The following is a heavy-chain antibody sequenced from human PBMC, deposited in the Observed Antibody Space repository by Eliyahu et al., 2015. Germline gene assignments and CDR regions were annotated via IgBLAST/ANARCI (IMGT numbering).Heavy chain of an antibody. CDR1: GXXFSNYA. CDR2: ISGSGGST. CDR3: AKTPPSGGYFPHYHYYYYMDV. J-gene: IGHJ6*03. V-gene: IGHV3-23*01. D-gene: IGHD3-22*01. Sequence: EVQLLESGGGLVQPGGSLXLXXAAXGXXFSNYAXTWVRQAPEKGLEXVXGISGSGGSTYYTDSVKDRFTISRDNSKNTLYLQMNSLRAEDTAVYYCAKTPPSGGYFPHYHYYYYMDVWGKGTTVTVSS.